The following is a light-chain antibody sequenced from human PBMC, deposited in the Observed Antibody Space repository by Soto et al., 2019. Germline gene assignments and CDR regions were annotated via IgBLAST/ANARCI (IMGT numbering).Light chain of an antibody. CDR2: GAS. V-gene: IGKV3-15*01. CDR1: QSVSSNY. Sequence: EIVMTQPPGTLSLSPGGRATLSCRASQSVSSNYFAWYQQRPGQAPRLLILGASTRANGIPARISGSGSGTELTLSISSLQSEDFAVYYCKQYKEWPPFTFGQGTRLEIK. J-gene: IGKJ5*01. CDR3: KQYKEWPPFT.